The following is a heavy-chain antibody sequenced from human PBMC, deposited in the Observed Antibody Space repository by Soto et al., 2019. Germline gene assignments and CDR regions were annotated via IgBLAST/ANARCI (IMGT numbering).Heavy chain of an antibody. D-gene: IGHD5-18*01. Sequence: QVRLVQSGAEVKKPGASVKVSCKASGYTFTHYGISWLRQAPGQGLEWMGWINSYNGNTDYAQNLQDRVTVTTDTSTSTAYMELRRLRSGDTAVYYCASATPGGYGHTTLDYWGQGTVVTVSS. CDR3: ASATPGGYGHTTLDY. J-gene: IGHJ4*02. CDR1: GYTFTHYG. V-gene: IGHV1-18*01. CDR2: INSYNGNT.